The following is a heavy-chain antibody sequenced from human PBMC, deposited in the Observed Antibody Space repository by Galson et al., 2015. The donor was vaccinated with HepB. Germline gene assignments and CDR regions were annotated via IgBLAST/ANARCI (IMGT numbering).Heavy chain of an antibody. CDR1: GGSISSSSYY. D-gene: IGHD6-13*01. J-gene: IGHJ4*02. V-gene: IGHV4-39*07. Sequence: LSLTCTVSGGSISSSSYYWGWIRQPPGKGLEWIGSIYYSGGTYYNPSLKSRVTISVDTSKNQFSLKLSSVTAADTAVYYCASPGIAAAANSFDYWGQGTLVTVSS. CDR2: IYYSGGT. CDR3: ASPGIAAAANSFDY.